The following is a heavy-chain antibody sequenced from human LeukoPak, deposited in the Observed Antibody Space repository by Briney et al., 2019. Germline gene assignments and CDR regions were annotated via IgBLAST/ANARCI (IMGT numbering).Heavy chain of an antibody. CDR2: FDPEDDER. CDR1: GYTLTELS. CDR3: VHHRWFGEFSCFDP. D-gene: IGHD3-10*01. V-gene: IGHV1-24*01. Sequence: GASVKVSCKVSGYTLTELSMDWVRQAPGKGLEWMGGFDPEDDERTYAQRFQGRVTMTEDTSTDTAYMELSSLTFEDTAVYYCVHHRWFGEFSCFDPWGQGTPVTVSS. J-gene: IGHJ5*02.